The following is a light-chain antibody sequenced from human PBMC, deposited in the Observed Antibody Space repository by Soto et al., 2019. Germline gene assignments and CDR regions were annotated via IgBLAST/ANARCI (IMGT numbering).Light chain of an antibody. J-gene: IGLJ1*01. V-gene: IGLV2-14*01. Sequence: QSALTQPASVSGSPGQSITISCTGTSSDVGGYNYVSWYQQHPGKAPKLMIYEVSNRPSGVSNRFSGSKSGNTASLTISGLQAEDEADYYCSSYTSSSTLFGTGTKLPS. CDR1: SSDVGGYNY. CDR3: SSYTSSSTL. CDR2: EVS.